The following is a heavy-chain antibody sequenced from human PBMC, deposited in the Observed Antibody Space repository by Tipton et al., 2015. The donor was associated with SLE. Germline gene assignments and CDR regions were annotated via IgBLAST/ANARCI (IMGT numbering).Heavy chain of an antibody. Sequence: RSLRLSCTASGFTFGDYAMSWFRQAPGKGLEWVGFIRSKAYGGTTEYAASVKGRFTISRDDSKSIAYLQMNSLKTEDTAVYYCTRDGDFWSGNRAFDIWGQGTMVTVSS. CDR1: GFTFGDYA. CDR2: IRSKAYGGTT. D-gene: IGHD3-3*01. J-gene: IGHJ3*02. CDR3: TRDGDFWSGNRAFDI. V-gene: IGHV3-49*03.